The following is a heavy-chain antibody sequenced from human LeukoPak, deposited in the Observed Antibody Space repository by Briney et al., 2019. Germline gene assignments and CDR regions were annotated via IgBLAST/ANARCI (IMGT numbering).Heavy chain of an antibody. CDR1: GVSISSSY. D-gene: IGHD2-15*01. CDR2: ISYRGTT. J-gene: IGHJ2*01. V-gene: IGHV4-59*01. CDR3: VRDPGSCSGGSCSFYWYCDL. Sequence: SETLSLTCSVSGVSISSSYWSWIRQPPGKGLEGIGYISYRGTTKYNPSLKSRVTISVDTSKNQVSLNLSSVTAADTAVYYCVRDPGSCSGGSCSFYWYCDLWGRGTVVTVSS.